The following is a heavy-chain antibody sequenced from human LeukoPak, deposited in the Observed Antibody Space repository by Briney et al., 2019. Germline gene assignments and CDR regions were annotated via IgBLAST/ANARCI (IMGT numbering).Heavy chain of an antibody. CDR2: IYYSGST. CDR3: ARVGNDAFDI. Sequence: SQTLSLTCTVSGGSVSSDGFYWNWIRLHPGKGLEWIGYIYYSGSTNYNPSLKSRVTISVDTSKNQFSLKLSSVTAADTAVYYCARVGNDAFDIWGQGTMVTVSS. D-gene: IGHD1-26*01. J-gene: IGHJ3*02. V-gene: IGHV4-61*08. CDR1: GGSVSSDGFY.